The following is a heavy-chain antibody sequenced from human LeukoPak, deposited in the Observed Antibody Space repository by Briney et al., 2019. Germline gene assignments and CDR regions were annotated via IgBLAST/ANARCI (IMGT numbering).Heavy chain of an antibody. CDR3: XXXYYDFWSGWESGIYFDY. CDR2: XXWNDDK. Sequence: SGPTLVKPTQTLTLTCTFSGFSLSTSGVGVGWIRQPPGXXLEXLXLXXWNDDKRYSPSLKSRLTITKDTSKNQVVLTMTNMDPVXTXTYYXXXXYYDFWSGWESGIYFDYWGQGTLVTVSS. D-gene: IGHD3-3*01. CDR1: GFSLSTSGVG. J-gene: IGHJ4*02. V-gene: IGHV2-5*01.